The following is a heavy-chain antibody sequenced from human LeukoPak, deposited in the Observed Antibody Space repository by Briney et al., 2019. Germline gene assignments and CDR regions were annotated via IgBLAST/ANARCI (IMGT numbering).Heavy chain of an antibody. CDR2: IYYSGST. D-gene: IGHD2-15*01. CDR1: GGSISSGGYY. Sequence: SQTLSLTCTVSGGSISSGGYYWSWIRQHPGRGLEWIGYIYYSGSTYYNPSLKSRVTISVDTSKNQFSLKLSSVTAADTAVYYCARGGARGSLLSYWGQGTLVTVSS. J-gene: IGHJ4*02. CDR3: ARGGARGSLLSY. V-gene: IGHV4-31*03.